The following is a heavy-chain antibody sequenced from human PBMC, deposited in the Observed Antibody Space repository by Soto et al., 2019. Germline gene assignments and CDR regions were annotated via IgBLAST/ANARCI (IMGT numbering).Heavy chain of an antibody. CDR2: IVVGSGNT. CDR3: AADHYDFWSGPAADYYGMDV. J-gene: IGHJ6*02. Sequence: GASVKVSCKASGFTFTSSAVQCVRQARGQRLEWIGWIVVGSGNTNYAQKFQERVTITRDMSTSTAYMELSSLRSEDTAVYYCAADHYDFWSGPAADYYGMDVWGQGTTVTVSS. D-gene: IGHD3-3*01. V-gene: IGHV1-58*01. CDR1: GFTFTSSA.